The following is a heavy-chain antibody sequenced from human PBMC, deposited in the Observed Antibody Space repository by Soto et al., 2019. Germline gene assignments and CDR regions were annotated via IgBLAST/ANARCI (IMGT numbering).Heavy chain of an antibody. J-gene: IGHJ6*02. CDR1: GGSISSGGYY. Sequence: SETLSLTCTVSGGSISSGGYYWSWIRQHPGKGLEWIGYIYYSGSTYYNPSLKSRVTISVDKSKNQFSLKLSSVTAADTAVYYCARVLYGSGNYYGMDVWGQGTTVTVSS. D-gene: IGHD3-10*01. CDR2: IYYSGST. V-gene: IGHV4-31*03. CDR3: ARVLYGSGNYYGMDV.